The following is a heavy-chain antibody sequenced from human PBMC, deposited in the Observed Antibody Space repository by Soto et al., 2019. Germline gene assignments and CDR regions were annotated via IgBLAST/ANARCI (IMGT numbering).Heavy chain of an antibody. CDR1: GGSVSSSGYY. CDR2: LYFGGNS. Sequence: QLQLLESGPGLVKPSETLSLTCTISGGSVSSSGYYWGWIRQPPGKGLEWIGSLYFGGNSYYNPSLQSRVTVSVDTPKNRFSLEWTSVTAADTAVYYCAAFRPFYSGPRDYWGQGILVTVSS. CDR3: AAFRPFYSGPRDY. V-gene: IGHV4-39*01. D-gene: IGHD4-4*01. J-gene: IGHJ4*02.